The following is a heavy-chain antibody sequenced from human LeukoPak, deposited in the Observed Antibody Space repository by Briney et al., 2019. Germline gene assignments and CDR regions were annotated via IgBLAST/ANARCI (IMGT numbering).Heavy chain of an antibody. V-gene: IGHV4-34*01. Sequence: PSETLSLTCAVYGGSFSGYYWSWIRQPPGKGLEWIGEINHSGSTNYNPSLKSRVTISVDTSKNQFSLKLSPVTAADTAVYYCARHRYLPRAWFDPWGQGTLVPVSS. D-gene: IGHD1-14*01. CDR2: INHSGST. CDR1: GGSFSGYY. J-gene: IGHJ5*02. CDR3: ARHRYLPRAWFDP.